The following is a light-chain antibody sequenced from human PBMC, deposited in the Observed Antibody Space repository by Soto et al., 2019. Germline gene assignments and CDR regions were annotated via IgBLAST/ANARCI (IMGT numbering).Light chain of an antibody. Sequence: EIVMTQSPATLSVSPGERATLSCRSSQTIRNNLAWHQQKPGQAPRLLIYVASTRATDIPARFSGSGSGTDFTLTISSLQSEDFAFYYCQQYNSWPLTFGGGTKVDIK. CDR1: QTIRNN. V-gene: IGKV3-15*01. CDR3: QQYNSWPLT. J-gene: IGKJ4*01. CDR2: VAS.